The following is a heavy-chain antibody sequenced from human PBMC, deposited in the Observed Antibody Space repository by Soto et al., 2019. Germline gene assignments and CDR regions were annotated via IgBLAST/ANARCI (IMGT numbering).Heavy chain of an antibody. V-gene: IGHV4-39*01. D-gene: IGHD6-19*01. CDR2: IYYSGGT. Sequence: QLQLQESGPGLVKPSETLSLTCTVSGGSLSSSSYYWGWIRQPPGKGLEWIGSIYYSGGTYYNPYLKSRVTIPVNPSKTQFSLKLSSVTAADTAVYYCARREGPEYSSGWYLFDSWGQGTLVTVSS. CDR1: GGSLSSSSYY. J-gene: IGHJ4*02. CDR3: ARREGPEYSSGWYLFDS.